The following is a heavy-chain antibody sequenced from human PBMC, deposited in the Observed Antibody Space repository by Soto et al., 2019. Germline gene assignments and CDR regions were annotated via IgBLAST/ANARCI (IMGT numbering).Heavy chain of an antibody. V-gene: IGHV4-31*03. Sequence: SETLSLTCTVSGGSISSGGYSWSWIRQHPGKGLEWIGYIFYSGSTSYNPSLKSRVTISVDTSKNQFSLKVSSVTAADTAVYYCARHTGHCGGDCYSPYYFDYWGQGTLVTVSS. CDR1: GGSISSGGYS. J-gene: IGHJ4*02. D-gene: IGHD2-21*02. CDR3: ARHTGHCGGDCYSPYYFDY. CDR2: IFYSGST.